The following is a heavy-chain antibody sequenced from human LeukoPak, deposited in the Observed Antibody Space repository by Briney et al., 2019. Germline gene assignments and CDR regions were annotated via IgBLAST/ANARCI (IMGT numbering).Heavy chain of an antibody. CDR2: IYYSGST. V-gene: IGHV4-61*01. J-gene: IGHJ4*02. CDR1: GGSVSSGSYY. Sequence: SETLSLTCTVSGGSVSSGSYYWSWIRQPPGKGLEWIGYIYYSGSTNYNPSLKSRVTISVDMSKNQFSLKLSSVTAADTAVYYCARDLSLDYWGQGTLVTVSS. CDR3: ARDLSLDY.